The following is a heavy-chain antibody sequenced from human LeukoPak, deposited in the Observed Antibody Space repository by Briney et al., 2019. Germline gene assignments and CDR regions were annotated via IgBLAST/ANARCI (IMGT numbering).Heavy chain of an antibody. D-gene: IGHD6-13*01. CDR2: IYYSGST. V-gene: IGHV4-59*01. CDR1: GPPISLYY. J-gene: IGHJ3*02. CDR3: ALDSSGWSDDSFDI. Sequence: SQTLSLTCTVSGPPISLYYWSWIRQPPGKGLEWIGYIYYSGSTNYNPSLKSRVTMSIDTYKNHFSLNLNSVTAADAAIYYCALDSSGWSDDSFDIWGQGTMVTVSS.